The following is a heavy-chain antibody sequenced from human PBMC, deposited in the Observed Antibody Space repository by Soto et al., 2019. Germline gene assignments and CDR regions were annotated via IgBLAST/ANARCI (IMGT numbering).Heavy chain of an antibody. D-gene: IGHD6-19*01. Sequence: EVQLLESGGGLVQPGGSLSLSFAASGFTLVNYARNWVRKAPGKGLEWVSGLSGSGTSTYYADSVKGRFTISRDNSRDTLFLQMNSLTADDTAVYYCAKATTNGGWFNPFDSWGQGALVTVSS. V-gene: IGHV3-23*01. CDR2: LSGSGTST. CDR3: AKATTNGGWFNPFDS. CDR1: GFTLVNYA. J-gene: IGHJ4*02.